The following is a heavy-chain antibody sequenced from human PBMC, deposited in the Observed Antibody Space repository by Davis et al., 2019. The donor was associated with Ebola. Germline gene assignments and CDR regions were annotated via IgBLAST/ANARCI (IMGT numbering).Heavy chain of an antibody. V-gene: IGHV5-51*01. J-gene: IGHJ6*02. CDR2: IYPGDSDT. CDR3: ARRGIIVGATADYYYYGMDV. D-gene: IGHD1-26*01. CDR1: GYSFTSYW. Sequence: GESLKISCKGSGYSFTSYWIGWVRQMPGKGLEWMGIIYPGDSDTRYSPSFQGQVTISADKSISTAYLQWSSLKASDTAMYYCARRGIIVGATADYYYYGMDVWGQGTTVTVSS.